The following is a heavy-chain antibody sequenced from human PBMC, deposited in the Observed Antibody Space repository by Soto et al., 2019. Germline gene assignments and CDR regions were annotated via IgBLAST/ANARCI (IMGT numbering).Heavy chain of an antibody. V-gene: IGHV1-3*01. J-gene: IGHJ6*02. CDR2: INAGNGNT. D-gene: IGHD5-18*01. CDR3: ARDGGGYSYGYGYYYGMDV. CDR1: GYTFTSYA. Sequence: ASVKVSCKASGYTFTSYAMHWVRQAPGQRLEWMGWINAGNGNTKYSQKFQGRVTITRDTSASTAYMELSSLRSEDTAVYYCARDGGGYSYGYGYYYGMDVWGQGTTVTVSS.